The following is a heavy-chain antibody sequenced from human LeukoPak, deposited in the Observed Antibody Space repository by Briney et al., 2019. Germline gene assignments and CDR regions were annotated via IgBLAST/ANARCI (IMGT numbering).Heavy chain of an antibody. V-gene: IGHV4-39*07. CDR2: IYYSGST. CDR1: GGSISSSSYY. D-gene: IGHD6-13*01. CDR3: ARGPQLVGYYYIDV. Sequence: SETLSLTCTVSGGSISSSSYYWGWIRQPPGKGLEWIGSIYYSGSTYYNPSLKSRVTISVDKSKNQFSLQLNSVTPEDTAAYYCARGPQLVGYYYIDVWDTGTMVTVSS. J-gene: IGHJ6*03.